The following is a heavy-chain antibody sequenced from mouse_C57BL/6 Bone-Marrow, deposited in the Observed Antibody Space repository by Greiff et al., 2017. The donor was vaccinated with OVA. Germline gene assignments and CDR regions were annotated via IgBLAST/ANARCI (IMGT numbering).Heavy chain of an antibody. V-gene: IGHV1-50*01. CDR1: GYTFTSYW. Sequence: QVQLQQPGAELVKPGASVKLSCKASGYTFTSYWMQWVKQRPGQGLEWIGEIDPSDSYTNYNQKFKGKATLTVETSSSTAYMQLSSLSSEDSAVDYCARGRGAMDYWGQGTSVTVSS. CDR2: IDPSDSYT. J-gene: IGHJ4*01. CDR3: ARGRGAMDY.